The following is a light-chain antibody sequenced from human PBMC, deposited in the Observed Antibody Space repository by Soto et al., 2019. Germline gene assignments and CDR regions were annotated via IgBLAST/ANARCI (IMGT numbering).Light chain of an antibody. Sequence: IRMTQSPSSFSASTGDRFTITCRASQDISNYLNWHQQKPGKAPKALIHDASNLATGVPSRFSGSGSGTDFTFTINSLQPEDIGTYYCQQYENLPSFGGGTKVDIK. CDR2: DAS. V-gene: IGKV1-33*01. J-gene: IGKJ4*01. CDR1: QDISNY. CDR3: QQYENLPS.